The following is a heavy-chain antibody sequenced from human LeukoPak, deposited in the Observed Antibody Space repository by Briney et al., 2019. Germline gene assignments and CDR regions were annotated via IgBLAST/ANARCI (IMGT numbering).Heavy chain of an antibody. Sequence: GASVKVSCKASGYTLTGYYMHWVRQAPGQELEWMGWINPNSGGTNYAQKFQGRVTMTRDTSISTAYMELSRLRSDDTAVYYCATHSLSSSWYDYWGQGTLVTVSS. V-gene: IGHV1-2*02. CDR1: GYTLTGYY. CDR2: INPNSGGT. D-gene: IGHD6-13*01. J-gene: IGHJ4*02. CDR3: ATHSLSSSWYDY.